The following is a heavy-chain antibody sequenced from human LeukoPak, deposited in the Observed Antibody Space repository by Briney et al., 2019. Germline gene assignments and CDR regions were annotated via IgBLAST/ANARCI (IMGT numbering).Heavy chain of an antibody. CDR2: IYYTGST. Sequence: TSETLSLTCTVSGGSIYSSTYYWAWIRQPPGKGLEWIGNIYYTGSTYYSPSLESRVAMSVDTSKNQFSLNLSSVTAADTAVYYCVREVTMVRGVITWYFDLWGRGALVTVSS. D-gene: IGHD3-10*01. CDR3: VREVTMVRGVITWYFDL. CDR1: GGSIYSSTYY. J-gene: IGHJ2*01. V-gene: IGHV4-39*07.